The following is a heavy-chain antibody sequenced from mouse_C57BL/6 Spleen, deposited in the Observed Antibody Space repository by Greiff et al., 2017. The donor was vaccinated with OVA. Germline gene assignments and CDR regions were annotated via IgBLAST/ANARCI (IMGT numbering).Heavy chain of an antibody. D-gene: IGHD4-1*01. V-gene: IGHV1-82*01. CDR2: IYPGDGDT. J-gene: IGHJ2*01. Sequence: QVQLKESGPELVKPGASVKISCKASGYAFSSSWMNWVKQRPGKGLEWIGRIYPGDGDTNYNGKFKGKATLTADKSSSTAYMQLSSLTSEDSAVYFWARWGGNWDPYYLDDRGQGTTLTVSS. CDR1: GYAFSSSW. CDR3: ARWGGNWDPYYLDD.